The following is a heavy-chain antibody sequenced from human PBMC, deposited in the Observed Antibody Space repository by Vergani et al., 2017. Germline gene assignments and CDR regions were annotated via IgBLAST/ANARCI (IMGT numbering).Heavy chain of an antibody. CDR3: AAPDDYGDYYGMDV. Sequence: QMQLVQSGPEVKKPGTSVKVSCKASGFTFTSSAVQWVRQARGQRLEWIGWIVVGSGNTNYAQKFQERVTITRDMSTSTAYMELSSLRSVDTAVYYCAAPDDYGDYYGMDVWGQGTTVTVSS. CDR2: IVVGSGNT. V-gene: IGHV1-58*01. D-gene: IGHD4-17*01. J-gene: IGHJ6*02. CDR1: GFTFTSSA.